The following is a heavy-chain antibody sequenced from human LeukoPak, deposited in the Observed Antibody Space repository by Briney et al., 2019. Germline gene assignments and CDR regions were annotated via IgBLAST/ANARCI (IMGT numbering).Heavy chain of an antibody. J-gene: IGHJ4*02. Sequence: SGPTLLKPTPTLTLTCTFSGFSLSTSGVGVGWIRQPPGKALEWLALIYWNDDKRYSPSLKSRLTITKDTSKNQVVLTMTNMDPVDTATYYCAHTNTIFGVVTPDYWGQGTLVTVSS. CDR3: AHTNTIFGVVTPDY. CDR2: IYWNDDK. CDR1: GFSLSTSGVG. D-gene: IGHD3-3*01. V-gene: IGHV2-5*01.